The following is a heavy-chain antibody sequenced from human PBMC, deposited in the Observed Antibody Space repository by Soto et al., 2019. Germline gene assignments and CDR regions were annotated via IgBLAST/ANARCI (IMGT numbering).Heavy chain of an antibody. Sequence: QVQLVQSGAEVKKPGASVKVSCKASGYSFTSYDINWVRQATGQGLEWMGWMNPNSGNTAYAQKFQGRVTMTRNTSISTAYMELSSLRSEDTAVYYCARERSSGWYVDYWGQGTLVTVSS. D-gene: IGHD6-19*01. J-gene: IGHJ4*02. CDR1: GYSFTSYD. V-gene: IGHV1-8*01. CDR3: ARERSSGWYVDY. CDR2: MNPNSGNT.